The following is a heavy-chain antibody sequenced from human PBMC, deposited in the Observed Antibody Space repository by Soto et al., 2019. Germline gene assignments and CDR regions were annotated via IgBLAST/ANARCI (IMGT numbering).Heavy chain of an antibody. CDR3: ARDPPPVLRYFDRLRNNTGVTYYYYYYGMDV. J-gene: IGHJ6*02. CDR1: GGTFSSYA. CDR2: IIPIFGTA. D-gene: IGHD3-9*01. Sequence: QVQLVQSGAEVKKPGSSVKVSCKASGGTFSSYAISWVRQAPGQGLEWMGGIIPIFGTANYAQKFQGRVTMTADESTSTAYMELSSLRSEHTAVYYCARDPPPVLRYFDRLRNNTGVTYYYYYYGMDVWGQGTTVTVSS. V-gene: IGHV1-69*01.